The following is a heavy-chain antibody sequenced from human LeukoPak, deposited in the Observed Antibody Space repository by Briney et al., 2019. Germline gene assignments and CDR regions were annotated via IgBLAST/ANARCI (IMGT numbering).Heavy chain of an antibody. CDR1: GYTFTGYY. CDR3: ARSRYYYDSSGYYIDY. J-gene: IGHJ4*02. CDR2: INPNSGGT. D-gene: IGHD3-22*01. V-gene: IGHV1-2*06. Sequence: ASVKVSCKASGYTFTGYYMHWVRQAPGQGLEWMGRINPNSGGTNYAQKCQGRVTMTRDTSISTAYMELSRLRSDDTAVYYCARSRYYYDSSGYYIDYWGQGTLVTVSS.